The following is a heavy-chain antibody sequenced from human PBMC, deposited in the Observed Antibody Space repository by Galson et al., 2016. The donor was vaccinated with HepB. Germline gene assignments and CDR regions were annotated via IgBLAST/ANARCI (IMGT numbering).Heavy chain of an antibody. J-gene: IGHJ4*02. CDR2: IYPGDSDT. CDR3: ARPPYYDILTGSSSFDY. CDR1: GYTFSNYW. Sequence: QSGAEVKKPGESLRISCKGSGYTFSNYWIGWVRQLPGRGLEWMGIIYPGDSDTRYSPSFQGQVTISADKSITTAYLQWSSLKASDTAIYYRARPPYYDILTGSSSFDYWGQGTLVTVSS. D-gene: IGHD3-9*01. V-gene: IGHV5-51*01.